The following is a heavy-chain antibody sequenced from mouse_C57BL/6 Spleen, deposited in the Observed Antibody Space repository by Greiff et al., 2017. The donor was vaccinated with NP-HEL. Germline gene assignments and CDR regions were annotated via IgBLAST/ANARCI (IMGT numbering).Heavy chain of an antibody. CDR2: ISSGSSTI. J-gene: IGHJ1*03. CDR1: GFTFSDYG. D-gene: IGHD1-1*01. CDR3: ARDTTVVAVYWYFDV. V-gene: IGHV5-17*01. Sequence: EVKLVESGGGLVKPGGSLKLSCAASGFTFSDYGMHWVRQAPEKGLEWVAYISSGSSTIYYADTVKGRFTISRDNAKNTLFLQMTSLRSEDTAMYYCARDTTVVAVYWYFDVWGTGTTVTVSS.